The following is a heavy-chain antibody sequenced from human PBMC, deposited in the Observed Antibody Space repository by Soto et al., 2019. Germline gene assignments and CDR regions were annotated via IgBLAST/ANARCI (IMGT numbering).Heavy chain of an antibody. J-gene: IGHJ4*02. CDR3: TKRGTGWSIDY. V-gene: IGHV3-23*01. CDR1: GFTFSTNA. Sequence: PGGSLRLSCVASGFTFSTNAMSWVRQAPGKGLEWVSGISGGGGSTYYADSVKGRFTISRDNSKNTLYLQMNSLRAEDTAIYYCTKRGTGWSIDYWGQGTLVTVSS. D-gene: IGHD6-19*01. CDR2: ISGGGGST.